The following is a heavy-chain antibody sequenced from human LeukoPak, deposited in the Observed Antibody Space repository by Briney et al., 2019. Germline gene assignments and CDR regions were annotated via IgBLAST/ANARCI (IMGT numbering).Heavy chain of an antibody. Sequence: SETLSLTCTVSGGSISSSSYYWGWIRQPPGKGLEWIGSIYYSGSTYYNPSLKSRVTISVDTSKNQFSLKLSSVTAADTAVYYCARDLSLLSWGSSNYFDYWGQGTLVTVSS. CDR3: ARDLSLLSWGSSNYFDY. CDR2: IYYSGST. CDR1: GGSISSSSYY. V-gene: IGHV4-39*02. J-gene: IGHJ4*02. D-gene: IGHD3-16*01.